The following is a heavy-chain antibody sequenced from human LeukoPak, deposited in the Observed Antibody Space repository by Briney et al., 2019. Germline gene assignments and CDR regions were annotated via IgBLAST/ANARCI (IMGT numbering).Heavy chain of an antibody. CDR2: ISGRGGST. Sequence: GGSLRLSCAASGFTFSSYVMGWVRQAPGKGLEWVSGISGRGGSTYFADSVKGRFTISRDNSKNTLYLQMNTLRVEDTAVYYCAKGGMVRGEYDYWGQGTLVTVSS. CDR3: AKGGMVRGEYDY. CDR1: GFTFSSYV. D-gene: IGHD3-10*01. V-gene: IGHV3-23*01. J-gene: IGHJ4*02.